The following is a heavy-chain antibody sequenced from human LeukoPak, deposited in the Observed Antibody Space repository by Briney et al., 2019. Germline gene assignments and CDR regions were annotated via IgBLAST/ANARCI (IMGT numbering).Heavy chain of an antibody. CDR2: ISAYNGNT. V-gene: IGHV1-18*01. D-gene: IGHD3-22*01. J-gene: IGHJ4*02. CDR1: GYTFSSYG. Sequence: ASVKVSCKASGYTFSSYGISWVRQAPGQGLEWMGWISAYNGNTNYAQKVQGRVTMTTDTSTSTAYMEVKSLRSDDTALYYCARVRETSSGYYPFDYWGQGTLVTVSS. CDR3: ARVRETSSGYYPFDY.